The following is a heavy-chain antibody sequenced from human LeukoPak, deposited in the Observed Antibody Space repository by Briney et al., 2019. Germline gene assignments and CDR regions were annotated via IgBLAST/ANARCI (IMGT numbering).Heavy chain of an antibody. D-gene: IGHD3-22*01. V-gene: IGHV3-23*01. CDR1: GFTFSSYA. J-gene: IGHJ4*02. CDR2: ISGSGGST. CDR3: AKDPITYYYDSSGYYYYPFSCYFDY. Sequence: PGGSLRLSCAASGFTFSSYAMSWVRQVPGKGLEWVSAISGSGGSTYYADSVKGRFTISRDNSKNTLYLQMNSLRAEDTAVYYCAKDPITYYYDSSGYYYYPFSCYFDYWGQGTLVTVSS.